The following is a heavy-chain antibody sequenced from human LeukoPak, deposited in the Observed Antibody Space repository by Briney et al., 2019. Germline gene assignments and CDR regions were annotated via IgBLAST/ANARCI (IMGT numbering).Heavy chain of an antibody. CDR3: ARDGLTGTTDGTLDL. Sequence: PGGSLRLSCVASGFTFSHYSMHWVRQAPGKGLEWVALILYDGSNKDYTDSVKGRVTISRDDSKRTLYLQMNSLRAEDTAMYYCARDGLTGTTDGTLDLWGQGTLVTVSS. D-gene: IGHD1-20*01. V-gene: IGHV3-30-3*01. CDR1: GFTFSHYS. J-gene: IGHJ5*02. CDR2: ILYDGSNK.